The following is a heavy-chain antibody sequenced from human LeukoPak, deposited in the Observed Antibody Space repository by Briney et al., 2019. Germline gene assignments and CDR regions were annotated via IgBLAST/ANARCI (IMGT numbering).Heavy chain of an antibody. J-gene: IGHJ6*04. V-gene: IGHV3-48*03. D-gene: IGHD3-10*02. CDR3: AELGITMIGGV. Sequence: GSLRLSCAASGFTFSSYEMNWVRQAPGKGLEWVSYISSSGSTIYYADSVKGRLTISRDNAKNSLYLQMNSLRAEDTAVYYCAELGITMIGGVWGKGTTVTISS. CDR1: GFTFSSYE. CDR2: ISSSGSTI.